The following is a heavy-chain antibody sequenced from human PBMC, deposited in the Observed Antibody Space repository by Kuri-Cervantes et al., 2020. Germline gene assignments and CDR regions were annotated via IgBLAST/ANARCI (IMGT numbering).Heavy chain of an antibody. D-gene: IGHD5-18*01. V-gene: IGHV3-48*02. J-gene: IGHJ4*02. CDR1: GFTFSSYA. CDR3: VRGDTGPAGTWGFDY. CDR2: INSASNKI. Sequence: GESLKISCAASGFTFSSYAMNWVRQAPGMGLEWISYINSASNKIYYAGSVKGRFTISRDNADDSLFLQMSSLRDEDTAVYYCVRGDTGPAGTWGFDYWGQGTLVTVSS.